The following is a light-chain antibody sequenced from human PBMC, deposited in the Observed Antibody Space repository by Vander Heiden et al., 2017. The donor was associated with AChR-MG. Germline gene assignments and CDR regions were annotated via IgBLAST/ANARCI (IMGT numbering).Light chain of an antibody. CDR3: RSYAGSNSWV. Sequence: QSPLTQPPSASRSPGQSVTISCTGTSSDVGGYNYVTWYKQHPGKAPRRSREEVRKRPSGDPDRGAGSKSGKKDWLTVSGLQAKDEAYSDCRSYAGSNSWVVGGGTKLTV. CDR1: SSDVGGYNY. V-gene: IGLV2-8*01. CDR2: EVR. J-gene: IGLJ2*01.